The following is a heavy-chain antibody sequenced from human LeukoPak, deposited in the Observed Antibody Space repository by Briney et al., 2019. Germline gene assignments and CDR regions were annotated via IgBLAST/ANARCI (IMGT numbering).Heavy chain of an antibody. CDR3: ARGHLGLSP. D-gene: IGHD3-10*01. CDR2: FHNSRTT. Sequence: SETLSLTCTVSGDSINTDHYWTWIRQPPGQGLEWIGYFHNSRTTSYNPSLTGRVTISVDTAMDQTSLKLNSVTAADTAVYYCARGHLGLSPWGQGTLVTVSS. V-gene: IGHV4-59*11. CDR1: GDSINTDHY. J-gene: IGHJ5*02.